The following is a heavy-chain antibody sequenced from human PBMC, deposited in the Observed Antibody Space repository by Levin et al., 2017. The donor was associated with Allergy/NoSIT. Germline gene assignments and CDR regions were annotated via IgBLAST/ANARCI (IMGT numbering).Heavy chain of an antibody. CDR2: IRSTAFGGTT. CDR3: ARSDVLWFGQLLDAFDI. V-gene: IGHV3-49*03. CDR1: GFTFGNYA. J-gene: IGHJ3*02. D-gene: IGHD3-10*01. Sequence: GGSLRLSCTASGFTFGNYAMSWFRQAPGKGLEWVGFIRSTAFGGTTDYVASVRGRFSISRDEAKSVAYLQMSNLKTEDTAVYYCARSDVLWFGQLLDAFDIWGQGTMVTVSS.